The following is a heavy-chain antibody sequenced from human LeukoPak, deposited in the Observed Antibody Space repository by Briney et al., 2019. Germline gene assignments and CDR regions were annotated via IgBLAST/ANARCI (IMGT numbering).Heavy chain of an antibody. CDR3: TRHNPDSGWYDT. Sequence: ASVKVSCKASGFTFTGHYIHWVRQAPGQGLEQMGWINPLSGVTDYAQKFQGRVTMTRDTSISTAYMELSSLRSDDTAVFFCTRHNPDSGWYDTWGQGTLVTVSS. CDR1: GFTFTGHY. CDR2: INPLSGVT. V-gene: IGHV1-2*02. J-gene: IGHJ5*02. D-gene: IGHD6-19*01.